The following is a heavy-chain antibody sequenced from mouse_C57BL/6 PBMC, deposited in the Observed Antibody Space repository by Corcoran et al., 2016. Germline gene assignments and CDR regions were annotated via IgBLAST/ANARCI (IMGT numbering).Heavy chain of an antibody. V-gene: IGHV1-19*01. Sequence: EVQLQQSGPVLGKPGASVKMSCKASGYTLTDYYMNWVKQSHGKSLEWIGVINPYNGGTGYNQKVKGKARLTVDKSSSTAYLELNSLTSEDSPVYYCARSYGSDEYFDYWGQGTTLTVSS. D-gene: IGHD1-1*01. CDR2: INPYNGGT. J-gene: IGHJ2*01. CDR1: GYTLTDYY. CDR3: ARSYGSDEYFDY.